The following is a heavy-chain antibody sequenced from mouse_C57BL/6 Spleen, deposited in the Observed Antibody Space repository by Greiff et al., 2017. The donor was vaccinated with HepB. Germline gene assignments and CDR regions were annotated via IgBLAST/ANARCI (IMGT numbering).Heavy chain of an antibody. CDR1: GFTFSSYA. D-gene: IGHD1-1*01. J-gene: IGHJ3*01. Sequence: EVQVVESGEGLVKPGGSLKLSCAASGFTFSSYAMSWVRQTPEKRLEWVAYISSGGDYIYYADTVKGRFTISRDNARNTLYLQMSSLKSEDTAMYYCTRDHYYGSRFAYWGQGTLVTVSA. CDR2: ISSGGDYI. V-gene: IGHV5-9-1*02. CDR3: TRDHYYGSRFAY.